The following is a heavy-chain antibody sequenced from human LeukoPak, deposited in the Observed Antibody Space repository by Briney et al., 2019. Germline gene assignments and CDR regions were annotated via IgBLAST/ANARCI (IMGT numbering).Heavy chain of an antibody. Sequence: GSLRLSCAASGFTFSSYGMHWVRQAPGKGLEWVAVIWYDGSNKYYVDSVKGRFTISRDNSKNTLYLQMNSLRAEDTAVYYCARDVGFNYFDYWGQGTLVTVSS. D-gene: IGHD2-15*01. CDR1: GFTFSSYG. CDR3: ARDVGFNYFDY. CDR2: IWYDGSNK. V-gene: IGHV3-33*01. J-gene: IGHJ4*02.